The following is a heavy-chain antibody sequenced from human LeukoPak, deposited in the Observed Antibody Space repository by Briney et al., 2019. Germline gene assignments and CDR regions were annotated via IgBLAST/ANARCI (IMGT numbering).Heavy chain of an antibody. CDR2: IYSGGST. CDR3: ARLRRYSDSSGSVPFDY. CDR1: GFTVSSNY. J-gene: IGHJ4*02. V-gene: IGHV3-66*04. D-gene: IGHD3-22*01. Sequence: GGSLRLSCAASGFTVSSNYMSWVRQAPGKGLEWVSVIYSGGSTYYADSVKGRFTISRDNSTNTLYLQMNSLRAEDTAVFYCARLRRYSDSSGSVPFDYWGQGTLVTVSS.